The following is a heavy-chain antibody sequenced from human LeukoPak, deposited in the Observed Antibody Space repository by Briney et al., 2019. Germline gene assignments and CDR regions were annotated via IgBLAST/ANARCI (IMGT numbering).Heavy chain of an antibody. CDR3: ARVSEGYCSGGSCIFFDY. CDR1: GYTFTSYA. J-gene: IGHJ4*02. D-gene: IGHD2-15*01. Sequence: ASVKVSCKASGYTFTSYAMNWVRQAPGQGLEWMGWINTNTGNPTYAQGFTGRFVFSLDTSVSTAYLQISSLKAEDTAVYYCARVSEGYCSGGSCIFFDYWGQGTLVTVSS. CDR2: INTNTGNP. V-gene: IGHV7-4-1*02.